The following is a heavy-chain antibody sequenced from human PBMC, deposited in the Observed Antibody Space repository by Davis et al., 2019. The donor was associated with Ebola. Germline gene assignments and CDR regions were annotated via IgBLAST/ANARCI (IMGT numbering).Heavy chain of an antibody. CDR1: GFTFSSYS. V-gene: IGHV3-21*01. CDR3: ARDGATYYDFWSGYIRYYYGMDV. CDR2: ISSSSSYI. D-gene: IGHD3-3*01. Sequence: GESLKISCAASGFTFSSYSMNWVHQAPGKGLEWVSSISSSSSYIYYADSVKGRFTISRDNAKNSLYLQMNSLRAEDTAVYYCARDGATYYDFWSGYIRYYYGMDVWGQGTTVTVSS. J-gene: IGHJ6*02.